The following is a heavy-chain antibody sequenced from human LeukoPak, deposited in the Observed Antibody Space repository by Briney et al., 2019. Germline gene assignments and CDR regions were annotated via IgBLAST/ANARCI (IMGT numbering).Heavy chain of an antibody. V-gene: IGHV3-15*01. CDR3: TTAAVYYGDYQVAY. D-gene: IGHD4-17*01. J-gene: IGHJ4*02. CDR2: IKSKTDGGTT. Sequence: GGSLRLSCAASGFTFSNAWMSWVRQAPGKGLEWVGRIKSKTDGGTTDYAAPVKGRFTISRDASKNTLYLQMNRLKTEDTAVYYCTTAAVYYGDYQVAYWGQATLVTVSS. CDR1: GFTFSNAW.